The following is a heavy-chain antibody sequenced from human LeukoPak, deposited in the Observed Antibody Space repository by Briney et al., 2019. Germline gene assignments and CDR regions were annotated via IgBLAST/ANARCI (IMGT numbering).Heavy chain of an antibody. V-gene: IGHV4-61*02. D-gene: IGHD3-10*01. CDR1: GGSISIGTYY. CDR2: IYITEST. CDR3: ARGYYGSGSLYFDY. J-gene: IGHJ4*02. Sequence: SETLSLTCTVSGGSISIGTYYWSWIRQPAGKGLEWIGRIYITESTNYNPSLKSRVTISLETSKNQFSLKLSSVTAADTAVYYCARGYYGSGSLYFDYWGQGTLVTVSS.